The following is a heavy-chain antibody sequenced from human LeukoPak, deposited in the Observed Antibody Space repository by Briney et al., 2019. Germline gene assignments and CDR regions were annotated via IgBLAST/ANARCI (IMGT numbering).Heavy chain of an antibody. CDR2: INHSGST. V-gene: IGHV4-34*01. CDR3: ARGFSH. J-gene: IGHJ4*02. CDR1: GGSFSGYY. Sequence: PSETLSLTCAVYGGSFSGYYWSWLRQPPGKGLEWIGEINHSGSTTYNPSLKSRVTMSIDTSKNQFSLKLRSVTAADTAVYYCARGFSHWGQGTLVTVSS.